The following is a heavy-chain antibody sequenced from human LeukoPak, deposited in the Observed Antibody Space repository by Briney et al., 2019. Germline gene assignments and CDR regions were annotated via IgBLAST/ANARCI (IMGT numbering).Heavy chain of an antibody. CDR2: IYTSGTT. CDR1: GGSISSYY. J-gene: IGHJ4*02. V-gene: IGHV4-4*07. D-gene: IGHD3-10*01. Sequence: SETLSLTCTVSGGSISSYYWNWPRQPAGKGLEWIGHIYTSGTTNYNPSLKSRVTMSVDTSKNQFSLKLRSVTAADTAVYYCARDTYYYGSGSYYFDYWGQGTLVTVSS. CDR3: ARDTYYYGSGSYYFDY.